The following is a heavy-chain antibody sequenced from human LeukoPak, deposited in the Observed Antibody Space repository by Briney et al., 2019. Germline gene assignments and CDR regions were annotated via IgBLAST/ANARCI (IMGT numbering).Heavy chain of an antibody. CDR1: GFSFSSYS. Sequence: GGSLRLSCGASGFSFSSYSMNWVRQAPGKGLEWVSSFSSSSNYIHYADSVKGRFTISRDNAKNSLYLQMNSLRAEDTAVYYCARDLLGWELHYFDYWGQGTLVTVSS. CDR2: FSSSSNYI. V-gene: IGHV3-21*01. D-gene: IGHD1-26*01. J-gene: IGHJ4*02. CDR3: ARDLLGWELHYFDY.